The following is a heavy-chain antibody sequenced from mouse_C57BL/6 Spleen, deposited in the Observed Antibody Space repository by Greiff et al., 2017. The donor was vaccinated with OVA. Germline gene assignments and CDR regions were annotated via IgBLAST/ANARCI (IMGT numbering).Heavy chain of an antibody. CDR1: GYTFTDYY. V-gene: IGHV1-76*01. Sequence: QVQLKESGAELVRPGASVKLSCKASGYTFTDYYINWVKQRPGQGLEWIARIYPGSGNTYYNEKFKGKATLTAEKSSSTAYMQLSSLTSEDSAVYFCARSGDGYYRAFAYWGQGTLVTVSA. D-gene: IGHD2-3*01. J-gene: IGHJ3*01. CDR2: IYPGSGNT. CDR3: ARSGDGYYRAFAY.